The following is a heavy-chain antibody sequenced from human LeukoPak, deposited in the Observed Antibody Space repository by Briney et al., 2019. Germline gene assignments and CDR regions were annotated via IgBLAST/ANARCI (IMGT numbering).Heavy chain of an antibody. D-gene: IGHD3-10*01. J-gene: IGHJ4*02. CDR3: ARVLTLFRGGFDY. CDR2: IYYSGST. V-gene: IGHV4-59*08. CDR1: GGSISSYY. Sequence: PSETLSLTCTVSGGSISSYYWSWIRQPPGKGLEWIGYIYYSGSTNYNPSLKSRVTISVDTSKNQFSLKLNSVTAADTAMYYCARVLTLFRGGFDYWGQGTLVTVSS.